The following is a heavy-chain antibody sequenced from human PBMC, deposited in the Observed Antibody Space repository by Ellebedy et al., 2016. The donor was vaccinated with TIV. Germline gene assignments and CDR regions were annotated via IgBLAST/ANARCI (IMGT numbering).Heavy chain of an antibody. CDR1: GFTFSSYA. J-gene: IGHJ6*02. CDR2: ISGSGGST. V-gene: IGHV3-23*01. CDR3: AKGDSSSSGLWYYYYGMDV. Sequence: GESLKISCAASGFTFSSYAMSWVRQAPGKGLEWVSAISGSGGSTYYADSVKGRFTISRDNSKNTLYLQMNSLRAEDTAVYYCAKGDSSSSGLWYYYYGMDVWGQGTTVTVSS. D-gene: IGHD6-6*01.